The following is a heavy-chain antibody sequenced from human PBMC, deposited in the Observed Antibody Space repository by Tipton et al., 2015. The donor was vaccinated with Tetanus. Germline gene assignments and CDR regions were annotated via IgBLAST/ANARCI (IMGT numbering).Heavy chain of an antibody. J-gene: IGHJ6*02. CDR1: GGSISSDGAY. CDR2: ISNSGST. D-gene: IGHD3-10*01. CDR3: ARDRGVRGGYYYSHGMDV. V-gene: IGHV4-31*11. Sequence: TLSLTCDVSGGSISSDGAYWSWIRQHPGEGLEWIGYISNSGSTYYNPSLKSRVTISVDTSQKQISLKVNSVTAADTAVYYCARDRGVRGGYYYSHGMDVWGQGTTVTVSS.